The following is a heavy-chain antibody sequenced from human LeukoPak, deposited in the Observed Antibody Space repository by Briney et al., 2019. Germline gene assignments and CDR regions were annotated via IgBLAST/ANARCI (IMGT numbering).Heavy chain of an antibody. CDR2: INTNSGAT. CDR3: GRGDKTFDP. J-gene: IGHJ5*02. Sequence: GASVKVSCKXSGYTFTGYYMHWVRQAPGQGLEWMGCINTNSGATNYAQKFQGRVTMTRDTSISTAYMELSSLRSDDTAAYYCGRGDKTFDPWGEGTLVTVSS. CDR1: GYTFTGYY. V-gene: IGHV1-2*02.